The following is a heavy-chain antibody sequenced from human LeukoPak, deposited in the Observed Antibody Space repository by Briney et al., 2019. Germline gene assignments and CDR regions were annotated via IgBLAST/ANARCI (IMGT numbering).Heavy chain of an antibody. V-gene: IGHV4-59*01. CDR1: GGSISSSY. CDR3: ARGALKYYFES. CDR2: IYYSGYT. Sequence: SETLSLTCTVSGGSISSSYWSWIRQPPGKGLEWIGFIYYSGYTNYNPSLKSRIIISVDTSKTQFSLKVSSATAADTAVYYCARGALKYYFESWGQGTLVTVSS. J-gene: IGHJ4*02.